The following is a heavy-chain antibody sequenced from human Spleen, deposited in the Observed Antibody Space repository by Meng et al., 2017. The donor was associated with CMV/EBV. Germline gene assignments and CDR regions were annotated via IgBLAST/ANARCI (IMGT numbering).Heavy chain of an antibody. Sequence: SINSGGYFWSWIRQHPGKGLEWIGNIYYSGTTHYNPSLKSRITISVDTSRNQFSLKLNSVTAADTAVYYCARRCFSITCYTGFDYWGQGTLVTVSS. V-gene: IGHV4-31*02. CDR3: ARRCFSITCYTGFDY. CDR2: IYYSGTT. D-gene: IGHD2-2*02. J-gene: IGHJ4*02. CDR1: SINSGGYF.